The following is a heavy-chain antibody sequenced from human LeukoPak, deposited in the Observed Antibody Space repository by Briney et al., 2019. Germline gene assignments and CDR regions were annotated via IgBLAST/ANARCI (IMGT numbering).Heavy chain of an antibody. J-gene: IGHJ4*02. CDR1: GGSISSYY. CDR3: ARRSTLHFDY. V-gene: IGHV4-4*09. D-gene: IGHD1-1*01. CDR2: IYTSGST. Sequence: PSETLSLTCTVSGGSISSYYWSWIRQPPGKGLEWIGYIYTSGSTNYNPSLKSRVTISVDTSKNQFSLKLSSVTAADTAVYYCARRSTLHFDYWGQGTLVTVSS.